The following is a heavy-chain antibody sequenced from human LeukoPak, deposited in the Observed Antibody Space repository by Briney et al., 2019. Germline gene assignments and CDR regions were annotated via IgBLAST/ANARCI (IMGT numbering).Heavy chain of an antibody. CDR3: ARDYSDHRVDY. CDR2: IYHSGST. D-gene: IGHD4-17*01. J-gene: IGHJ4*02. CDR1: GGSISSSNW. Sequence: SGTLSLTCAVSGGSISSSNWWSWVRQPPGKGLEWIGEIYHSGSTNYSSSLKSRVTISVDKSKKQFALKLSSVTAADTAVYYCARDYSDHRVDYWGQGTLVTVSS. V-gene: IGHV4-4*02.